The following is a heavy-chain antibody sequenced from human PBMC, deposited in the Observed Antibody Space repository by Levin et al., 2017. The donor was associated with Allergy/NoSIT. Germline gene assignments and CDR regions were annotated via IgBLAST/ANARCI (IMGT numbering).Heavy chain of an antibody. V-gene: IGHV3-49*04. CDR2: IRNKAYGGTT. D-gene: IGHD4-11*01. Sequence: QTGGSLRLSCTASGFTFSDYAMSWVRQAPGEGLEWVGFIRNKAYGGTTEYAASVKGRFTISRDDSKSIAYLQLNSLKTEDTAVYYCSRASMVPNSSNYDWRRFDYWGQGTLVTVSS. J-gene: IGHJ4*02. CDR3: SRASMVPNSSNYDWRRFDY. CDR1: GFTFSDYA.